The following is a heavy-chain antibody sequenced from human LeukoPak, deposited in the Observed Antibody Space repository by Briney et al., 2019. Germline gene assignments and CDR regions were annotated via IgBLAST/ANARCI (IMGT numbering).Heavy chain of an antibody. J-gene: IGHJ4*02. D-gene: IGHD6-13*01. Sequence: GSLRLSCAASGFTFSSYAMSWVRQPPGKGLEWIGEINHSGSTNYNPSLKSRVTISVDTSKNQFSLKLSSVTAADTAVYYCARVTGVSWYAAGFDYWGQETLVTVSS. CDR2: INHSGST. V-gene: IGHV4-34*01. CDR3: ARVTGVSWYAAGFDY. CDR1: GFTFSSYA.